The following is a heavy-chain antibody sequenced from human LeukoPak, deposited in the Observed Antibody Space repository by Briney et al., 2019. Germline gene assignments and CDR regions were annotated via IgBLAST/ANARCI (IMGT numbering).Heavy chain of an antibody. Sequence: PSETLSLTCTVSGGSISSSSYYWGWIRQPPGKGLEWIGSIHYSGITYYNPSLKSRVTISVDTSKNQLSLKLSSVTAADPAVYYCAKNSGDYPLDYWGQGTLVTVSS. CDR3: AKNSGDYPLDY. V-gene: IGHV4-39*01. J-gene: IGHJ4*02. CDR2: IHYSGIT. D-gene: IGHD1-26*01. CDR1: GGSISSSSYY.